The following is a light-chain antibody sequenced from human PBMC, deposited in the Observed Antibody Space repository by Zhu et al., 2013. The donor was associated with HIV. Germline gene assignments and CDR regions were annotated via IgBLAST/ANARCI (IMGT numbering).Light chain of an antibody. Sequence: DIQMTQSPSTLSASVGDRVTITCRASQSINKWLAWYQQKPGKAPKLLIYAASSLQSGVPSRFSGSGSGTDFTLTISCLQSEDFAIYYCQQYYNYATFGQGTKVEIK. CDR3: QQYYNYAT. CDR1: QSINKW. V-gene: IGKV1-5*01. CDR2: AAS. J-gene: IGKJ1*01.